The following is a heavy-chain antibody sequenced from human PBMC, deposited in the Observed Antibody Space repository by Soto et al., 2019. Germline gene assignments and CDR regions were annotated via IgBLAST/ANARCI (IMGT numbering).Heavy chain of an antibody. J-gene: IGHJ4*02. CDR2: IKSKTDGGTT. V-gene: IGHV3-15*01. Sequence: EVQLVESGGGLVKPGGSLRLSCEASGFTFSNAWMSWVRQAPGKGLEWVGRIKSKTDGGTTDYAAPVKGRFTISRDDSKNTLYLQMNSLKTEDTAVYYCTTHYDILTGYDYWGQGTLVTVSS. CDR3: TTHYDILTGYDY. D-gene: IGHD3-9*01. CDR1: GFTFSNAW.